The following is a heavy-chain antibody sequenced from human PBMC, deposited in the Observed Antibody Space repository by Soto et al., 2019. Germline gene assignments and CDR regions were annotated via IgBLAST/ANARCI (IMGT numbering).Heavy chain of an antibody. D-gene: IGHD1-26*01. CDR3: EKGFGNYWAFDY. CDR1: GFSFSTYG. V-gene: IGHV3-30*18. Sequence: QVHLVESGGGVVQPGRSLRLSCAASGFSFSTYGMHWVRQAPGKGLEWVAFISNDGSNKYYADSVKGRFTISRDNCKNTRYLQMNSRRAEDTAVYYCEKGFGNYWAFDYWGQGNLVTVSS. CDR2: ISNDGSNK. J-gene: IGHJ4*02.